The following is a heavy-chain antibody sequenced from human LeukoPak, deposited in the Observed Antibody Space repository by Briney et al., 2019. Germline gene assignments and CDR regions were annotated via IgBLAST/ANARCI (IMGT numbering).Heavy chain of an antibody. CDR2: ISSNGGST. CDR1: LFTFSGYA. J-gene: IGHJ5*02. CDR3: ARGAVEMPTMYNWSGT. V-gene: IGHV3-64*01. Sequence: PGGSLRLSCKASLFTFSGYAMHWVRQAPGKGLEYVSAISSNGGSTYYANSVKGRFTISRDNSRNTLYLQMGSLRAEDMAVYYCARGAVEMPTMYNWSGTGAQATPVTVSS. D-gene: IGHD5-24*01.